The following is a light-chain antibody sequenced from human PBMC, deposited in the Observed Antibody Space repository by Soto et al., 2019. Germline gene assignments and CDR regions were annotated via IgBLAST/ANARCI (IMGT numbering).Light chain of an antibody. Sequence: QAVVTQPPSVSGAPGQRVTISCTGSSSNIGAGYDVHWYQQLPGTSPKLLIYDNTNRPSGVPDRFSGSKSGISASLAITGLQAEDEADYYCQSYDSSLIGGVFGGGTKLTVL. J-gene: IGLJ3*02. V-gene: IGLV1-40*01. CDR1: SSNIGAGYD. CDR3: QSYDSSLIGGV. CDR2: DNT.